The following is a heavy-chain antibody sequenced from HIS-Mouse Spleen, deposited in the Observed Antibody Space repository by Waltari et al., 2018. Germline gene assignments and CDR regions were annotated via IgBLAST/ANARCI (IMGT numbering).Heavy chain of an antibody. D-gene: IGHD6-13*01. CDR3: AREIPYSSSWYDWYFDL. CDR2: IGYSEST. J-gene: IGHJ2*01. CDR1: GGSISRSSYY. V-gene: IGHV4-39*07. Sequence: QLQLQESGPGLVKPSETLSLTCTVSGGSISRSSYYWGWIRQPPGKGLEWIGGIGYSESTTNNTALKGRVTITVDTTKNQFSLKLSSVTAADTAVYYCAREIPYSSSWYDWYFDLWGRGTLVTVSS.